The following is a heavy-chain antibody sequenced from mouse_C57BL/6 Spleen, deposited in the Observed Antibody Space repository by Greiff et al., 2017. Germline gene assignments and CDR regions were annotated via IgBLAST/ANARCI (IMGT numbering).Heavy chain of an antibody. CDR3: ARARTAQGFAY. Sequence: VQLQQSGPELVTPGASVKISCKASGYAFSSSWLHWVKQRPGQGLEWIGRIYPGDGDTNYNGKFKGKATLTADKSSSTAYMQLSSLTSEDSAVYCGARARTAQGFAYWGQGTLVTVSA. J-gene: IGHJ3*01. V-gene: IGHV1-82*01. CDR2: IYPGDGDT. D-gene: IGHD3-2*02. CDR1: GYAFSSSW.